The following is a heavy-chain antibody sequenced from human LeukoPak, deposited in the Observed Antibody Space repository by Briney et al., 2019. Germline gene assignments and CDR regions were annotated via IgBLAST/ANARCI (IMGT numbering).Heavy chain of an antibody. V-gene: IGHV1-69*13. Sequence: GASVKASCKASGGTFSSYAISWVRQAPGQGLEWMGGIIPIFGTANYAQKFQGRVTITADESTSTAYMELSSLRSEDTAVYYCARCYDSSGSYYYYGMDVWGQGTTVTVSS. CDR2: IIPIFGTA. J-gene: IGHJ6*02. D-gene: IGHD3-22*01. CDR1: GGTFSSYA. CDR3: ARCYDSSGSYYYYGMDV.